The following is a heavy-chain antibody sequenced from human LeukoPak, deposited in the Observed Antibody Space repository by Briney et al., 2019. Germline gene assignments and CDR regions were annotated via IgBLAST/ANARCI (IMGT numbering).Heavy chain of an antibody. CDR2: IRYDGSNK. J-gene: IGHJ4*02. Sequence: GGSLRLSCAASGFTFSSYGMHWVRQAPGKGLEWVAFIRYDGSNKYYADSVKGRFTISRDNSKNTLYLQMNSLRAEDTAVYYCAKGGGYDFWSGYYQFGDYWGQGTLVTVSS. CDR3: AKGGGYDFWSGYYQFGDY. CDR1: GFTFSSYG. D-gene: IGHD3-3*01. V-gene: IGHV3-30*02.